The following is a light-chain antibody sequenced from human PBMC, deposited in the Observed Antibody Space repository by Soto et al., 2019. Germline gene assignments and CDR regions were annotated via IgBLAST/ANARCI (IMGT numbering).Light chain of an antibody. V-gene: IGKV3D-20*02. CDR1: QSVSSSY. Sequence: EIVLTPSPGTLSFSPGERATLSCRASQSVSSSYLAWYQQKPGQAPRLLIYGASSRATGIPDRFSGSGSGTDFTLTIRSLEPEDFVVYYCQQSSNWPRITCGQGTRLAIK. J-gene: IGKJ5*01. CDR3: QQSSNWPRIT. CDR2: GAS.